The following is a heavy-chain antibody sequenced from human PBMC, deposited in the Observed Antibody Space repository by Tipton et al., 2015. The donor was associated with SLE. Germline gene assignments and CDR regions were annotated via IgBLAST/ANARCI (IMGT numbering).Heavy chain of an antibody. J-gene: IGHJ4*02. Sequence: TPSLTCAVYGGSFSGYYWSWIRQPPGKGLEWIGEINHSGSTNYNPSLKSRVTISVDTSKNQFSLKLSSVTAADTAVYYCAGMSYPREGYFDYWGQGTLVTVSS. CDR2: INHSGST. D-gene: IGHD1-26*01. V-gene: IGHV4-34*01. CDR1: GGSFSGYY. CDR3: AGMSYPREGYFDY.